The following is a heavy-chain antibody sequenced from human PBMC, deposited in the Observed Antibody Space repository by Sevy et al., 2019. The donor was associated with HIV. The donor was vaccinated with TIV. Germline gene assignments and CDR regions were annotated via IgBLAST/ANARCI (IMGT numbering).Heavy chain of an antibody. CDR1: GFTFSSYG. V-gene: IGHV3-30*18. J-gene: IGHJ4*02. Sequence: GGSLRLSCAASGFTFSSYGMHWVRQAPGKGLEWVAVISYDGSNKYYADSVKGRFTISRDNSKNTLYLQMNSLRAEDTAVYYCAKDPGYCSGGSCPYYFDYWGQRTLVTVSS. D-gene: IGHD2-15*01. CDR3: AKDPGYCSGGSCPYYFDY. CDR2: ISYDGSNK.